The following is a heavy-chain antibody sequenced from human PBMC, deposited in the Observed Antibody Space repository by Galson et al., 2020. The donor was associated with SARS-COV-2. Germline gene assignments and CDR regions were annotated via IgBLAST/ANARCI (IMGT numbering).Heavy chain of an antibody. V-gene: IGHV3-15*01. CDR2: IKSKTDGGTT. Sequence: GESLKISCAASGFTFSNAWMSWVRQDSGKGLEWVGRIKSKTDGGTTDYAAPVKGRFTISRDDSKNTLYLQMNSLKTEDTAVYYCTTDLSVTPLYYYYDMDVWGKGTTVNVSS. J-gene: IGHJ6*03. CDR1: GFTFSNAW. CDR3: TTDLSVTPLYYYYDMDV. D-gene: IGHD4-17*01.